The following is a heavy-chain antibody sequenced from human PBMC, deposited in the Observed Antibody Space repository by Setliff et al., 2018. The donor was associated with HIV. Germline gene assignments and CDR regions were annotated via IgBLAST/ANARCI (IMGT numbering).Heavy chain of an antibody. CDR3: ARDREYYYDNSGSPSFDY. CDR2: INPNSGGT. CDR1: GYTFTGYY. J-gene: IGHJ4*02. D-gene: IGHD3-22*01. Sequence: GASVKVSCKASGYTFTGYYMHWVRQAPGQGLEWMGWINPNSGGTHYAQKFRGRVTITSDRSVSTAYMELSSLRSEDTAVYYCARDREYYYDNSGSPSFDYWGQGTLVTVSS. V-gene: IGHV1-2*02.